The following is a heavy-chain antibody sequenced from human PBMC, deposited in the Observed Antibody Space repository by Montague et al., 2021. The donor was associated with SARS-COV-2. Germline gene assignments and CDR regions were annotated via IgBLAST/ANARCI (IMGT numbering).Heavy chain of an antibody. Sequence: TLSLTCTVSGGSISSGGYYWSWIRQHLGKGLEWIGYIYHTGSTHYNPSLKSRVTISKETSKNRFSLNLSSVTAADSAVYYCARDSGYYDSSGYSYDAFDIWGQGTKVTVSS. CDR1: GGSISSGGYY. CDR2: IYHTGST. D-gene: IGHD3-22*01. CDR3: ARDSGYYDSSGYSYDAFDI. J-gene: IGHJ3*02. V-gene: IGHV4-31*03.